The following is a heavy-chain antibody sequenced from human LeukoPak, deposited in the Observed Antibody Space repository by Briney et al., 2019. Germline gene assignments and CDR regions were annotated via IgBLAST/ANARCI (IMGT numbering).Heavy chain of an antibody. V-gene: IGHV4-59*08. J-gene: IGHJ2*01. CDR2: IYYSGST. CDR1: GGSISSYY. Sequence: SETLSLTCTVSGGSISSYYWSWIRQPPGKGLEWIGYIYYSGSTNYNPSLKSRVTISVDTSKNQFSLKLSSVTAADTAVYYCARPDPRGYWYFDLWGRGTLVTVSS. CDR3: ARPDPRGYWYFDL.